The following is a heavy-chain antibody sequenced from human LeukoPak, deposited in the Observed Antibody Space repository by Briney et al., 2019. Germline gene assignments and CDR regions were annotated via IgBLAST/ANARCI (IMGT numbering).Heavy chain of an antibody. D-gene: IGHD2-2*01. CDR2: IYYSGST. Sequence: SETLSLTCTVSGGSISSYYWSWIRQPPGKGLEWIGYIYYSGSTYYNPSLKSRVTISVDTSKNQFSLKLSSVTAAVTAVYYCARVCSTATCLLDYWGQGILVTVSS. CDR1: GGSISSYY. J-gene: IGHJ4*02. V-gene: IGHV4-59*12. CDR3: ARVCSTATCLLDY.